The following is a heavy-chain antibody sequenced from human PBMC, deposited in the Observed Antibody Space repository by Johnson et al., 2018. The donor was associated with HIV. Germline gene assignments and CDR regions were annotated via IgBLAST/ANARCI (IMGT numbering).Heavy chain of an antibody. CDR3: ARERGRIAADAFDI. D-gene: IGHD6-13*01. CDR1: GFTFSSYA. J-gene: IGHJ3*02. V-gene: IGHV3-30*04. Sequence: VESGGGVVQPGRSLRLSCAASGFTFSSYAMHWVRQAPGKGLEWVAVISYDGSNKYYADSVKGRFTISRDNSKNTLYLQMNSLRAEDTAVYYCARERGRIAADAFDIWGQGSMVTVSS. CDR2: ISYDGSNK.